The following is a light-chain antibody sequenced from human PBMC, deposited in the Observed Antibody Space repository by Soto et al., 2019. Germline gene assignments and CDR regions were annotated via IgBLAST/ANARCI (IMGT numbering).Light chain of an antibody. J-gene: IGKJ1*01. CDR2: DAS. CDR3: QQRANWPRT. CDR1: QSISSW. Sequence: DIQMTQSPSSLSASVGDRVTITSRASQSISSWLAWYQQKPGKAPKLLIYDASNRATGIPDRFSGSGSGTDFTLTISSLEPEDFAVYYCQQRANWPRTFGQGTKVDIK. V-gene: IGKV1-5*01.